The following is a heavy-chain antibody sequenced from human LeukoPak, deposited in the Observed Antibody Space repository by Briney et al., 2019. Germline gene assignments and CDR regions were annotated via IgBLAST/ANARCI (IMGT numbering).Heavy chain of an antibody. CDR1: GFTFDDYA. V-gene: IGHV3-9*01. CDR2: ISWNSGSI. CDR3: AKAPYSNFYYYGMDV. D-gene: IGHD4-11*01. Sequence: GRSLRLSCAAPGFTFDDYAMHWVRQAPGKGLEWVSGISWNSGSIGYADSVKGRFTISRDNAKNSLYLQMNSLRAEDTALYYCAKAPYSNFYYYGMDVWGQGTTVTVSS. J-gene: IGHJ6*02.